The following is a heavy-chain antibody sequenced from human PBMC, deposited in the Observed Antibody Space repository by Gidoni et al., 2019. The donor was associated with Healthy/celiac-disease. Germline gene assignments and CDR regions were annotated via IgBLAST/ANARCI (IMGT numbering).Heavy chain of an antibody. CDR2: IYHSGST. J-gene: IGHJ2*01. CDR1: GRSISSSNW. Sequence: QVQLQESGPGLVKPSGTLSLTRAVSGRSISSSNWWSWVRQPPGKGLEWIGEIYHSGSTNYNPSLKSRVTISVDKSKNQFSLKLSSVTAADTAVYYCARDSAGSSGDWYFDLWGRGTLVTVSS. D-gene: IGHD3-22*01. V-gene: IGHV4-4*02. CDR3: ARDSAGSSGDWYFDL.